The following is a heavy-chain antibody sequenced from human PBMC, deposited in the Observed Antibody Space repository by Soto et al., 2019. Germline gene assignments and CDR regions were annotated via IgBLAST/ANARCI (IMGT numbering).Heavy chain of an antibody. Sequence: QVQLVQSGAEVKKPGASVKVSCKASGYTFTSYGIIWVRQAPGQGLEWMGRISAYNGNTNYAQKLQGRVAMTTDTTTRPAYMPLRNQKPDGPAVYYCPRVVGTQGHGCDPGGQRTVVTVPS. CDR1: GYTFTSYG. CDR3: PRVVGTQGHGCDP. V-gene: IGHV1-18*01. CDR2: ISAYNGNT. J-gene: IGHJ5*02. D-gene: IGHD1-26*01.